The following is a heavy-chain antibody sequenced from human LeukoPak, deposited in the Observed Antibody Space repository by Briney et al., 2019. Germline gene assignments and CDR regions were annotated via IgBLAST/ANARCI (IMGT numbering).Heavy chain of an antibody. CDR1: GYTFTSYT. J-gene: IGHJ4*02. CDR3: ARAQGTTYYYDSSGFIDFDY. D-gene: IGHD3-22*01. Sequence: ASVKVSCKASGYTFTSYTIHWVRQAPGQRLEWMGWINAGNGNTTYAQGFTGRFVFSLDTSVSTAYLQISSLKAEDTAVYYRARAQGTTYYYDSSGFIDFDYWGQGTLVTVSS. CDR2: INAGNGNT. V-gene: IGHV7-4-1*02.